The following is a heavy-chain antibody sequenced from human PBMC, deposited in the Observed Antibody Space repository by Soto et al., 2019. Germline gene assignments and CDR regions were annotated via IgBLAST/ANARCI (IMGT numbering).Heavy chain of an antibody. V-gene: IGHV3-30-3*01. CDR3: ARDRGGGYYDILTGYYTPRRRYYYGMDV. CDR1: GFTFSSYA. D-gene: IGHD3-9*01. J-gene: IGHJ6*02. CDR2: ISYDGSNK. Sequence: QVQLVESGGGVVQPGRSLRLSCAASGFTFSSYAMHWVRQAPGKGLEWVAVISYDGSNKYYADSVKGRFTISRDNSKKTLYLQMNSLRAEDTAVYYCARDRGGGYYDILTGYYTPRRRYYYGMDVWGQGTTVTVSS.